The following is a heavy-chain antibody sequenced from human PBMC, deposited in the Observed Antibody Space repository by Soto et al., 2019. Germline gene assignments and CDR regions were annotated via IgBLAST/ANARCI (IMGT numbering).Heavy chain of an antibody. CDR2: IYYSGST. J-gene: IGHJ5*02. D-gene: IGHD4-4*01. CDR1: GGSISSYY. V-gene: IGHV4-59*01. Sequence: PSETLSLTCTVSGGSISSYYWSWIRQPPGKGLEWIGYIYYSGSTNYNPSLKSRVTIPVDTSKNQFSLKLSSVTAADTAVYYCERPYSNFQFDPWGQGTLVTVSS. CDR3: ERPYSNFQFDP.